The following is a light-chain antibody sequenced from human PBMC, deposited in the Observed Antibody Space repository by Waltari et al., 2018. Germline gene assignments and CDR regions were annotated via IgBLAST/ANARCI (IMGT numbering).Light chain of an antibody. Sequence: QSALTQPASVSGSPGQSITISCTGTSRDVGFYDFVSWFQQHPAKAPKVMIYKVNNRPSGVSNRFSGSKSANTASLTISGLQAEDEADYYCSSYTRRSYWVFGGGTQLTVL. CDR3: SSYTRRSYWV. CDR1: SRDVGFYDF. CDR2: KVN. V-gene: IGLV2-14*01. J-gene: IGLJ3*02.